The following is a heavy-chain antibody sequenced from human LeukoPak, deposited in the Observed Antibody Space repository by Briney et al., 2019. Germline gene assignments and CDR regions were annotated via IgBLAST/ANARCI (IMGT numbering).Heavy chain of an antibody. J-gene: IGHJ5*02. D-gene: IGHD2-2*01. CDR1: GDSVSSNSVT. Sequence: SQTLSLTCAISGDSVSSNSVTWNWIRQSPSRGLEWLGRTYYRSTWYNDYAVSVRGRITVNPDTSMNPFSLHLNSVTPEDTAVYYCARRLTQYDCFDPWGQGILVTVSS. V-gene: IGHV6-1*01. CDR2: TYYRSTWYN. CDR3: ARRLTQYDCFDP.